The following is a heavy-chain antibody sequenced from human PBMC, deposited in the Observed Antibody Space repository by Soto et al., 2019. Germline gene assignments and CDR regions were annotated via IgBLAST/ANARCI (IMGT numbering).Heavy chain of an antibody. J-gene: IGHJ6*02. CDR1: VGSISNDC. Sequence: SETLSLTCTVSVGSISNDCGSWIRQPRGKGLEWLGYIYYSGSTNYNPSLKSRVTISVDTSKNQFSLKLTSVTAADTAVYYCARAVYCTTANCWDDFHYYNIDVWGQGTAVTVSS. CDR2: IYYSGST. V-gene: IGHV4-59*12. D-gene: IGHD2-2*01. CDR3: ARAVYCTTANCWDDFHYYNIDV.